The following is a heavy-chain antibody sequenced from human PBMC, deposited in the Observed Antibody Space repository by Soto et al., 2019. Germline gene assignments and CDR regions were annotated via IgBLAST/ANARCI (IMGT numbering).Heavy chain of an antibody. CDR2: INAGNCNT. J-gene: IGHJ4*02. CDR3: ARAVAVPADLDY. D-gene: IGHD6-19*01. Sequence: QVQLVQSGAEEKKPGASVKVSCKASGYTFTVYAMHWVRQAPGQRLEWMGWINAGNCNTKYSQKFQGRVTITRDTSASTAYMELSSLRSEDTAVYYCARAVAVPADLDYWGQGTLVTVSS. CDR1: GYTFTVYA. V-gene: IGHV1-3*05.